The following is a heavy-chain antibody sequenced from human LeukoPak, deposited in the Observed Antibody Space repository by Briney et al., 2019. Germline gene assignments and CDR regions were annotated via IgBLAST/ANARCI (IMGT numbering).Heavy chain of an antibody. CDR2: IYHSGST. J-gene: IGHJ4*02. D-gene: IGHD5-18*01. CDR1: GYSISSGYY. Sequence: SETLSLTCTVSGYSISSGYYWGWIRQPPGKGLEWIGSIYHSGSTYYNPSLESRVTISVDTSKNQFSLKLSSVTAADTAVYYCARGPFSAGYSYGPTYYFDYWGQGTLVTVSS. CDR3: ARGPFSAGYSYGPTYYFDY. V-gene: IGHV4-38-2*02.